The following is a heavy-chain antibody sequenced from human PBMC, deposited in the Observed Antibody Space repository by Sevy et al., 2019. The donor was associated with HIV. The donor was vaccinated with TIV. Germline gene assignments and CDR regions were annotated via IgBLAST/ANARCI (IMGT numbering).Heavy chain of an antibody. D-gene: IGHD5-12*01. Sequence: GESLKISCAASGFTFSRFWMSWVRQAPGKGLEWVANIKQDGSEKYYVDSVKGRFTISGDNAKKSLYLQMNSLGAEDTAVYYCARNRDDSSGFHMDVWGQGTTVTVSS. CDR1: GFTFSRFW. CDR3: ARNRDDSSGFHMDV. J-gene: IGHJ6*02. CDR2: IKQDGSEK. V-gene: IGHV3-7*01.